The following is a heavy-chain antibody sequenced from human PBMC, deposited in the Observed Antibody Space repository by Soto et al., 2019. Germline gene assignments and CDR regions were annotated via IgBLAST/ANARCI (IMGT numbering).Heavy chain of an antibody. D-gene: IGHD3-9*01. J-gene: IGHJ4*02. CDR2: IYYSGST. V-gene: IGHV4-39*01. Sequence: PLETLSLTCSVSGGSISSSSYYWGWIRQPPGKGLEWIGSIYYSGSTYYNPSLKSRVTISIDKSKNQFSLKLSSLTAADTAVYYCARLEGLATISYYFDFWGQGTLVTVSS. CDR3: ARLEGLATISYYFDF. CDR1: GGSISSSSYY.